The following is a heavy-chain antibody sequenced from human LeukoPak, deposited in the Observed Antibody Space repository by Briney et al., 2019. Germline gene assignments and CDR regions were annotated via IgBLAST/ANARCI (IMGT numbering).Heavy chain of an antibody. CDR2: ISGSGDTI. CDR3: AKVGLVVPAAMISNYYYMDV. V-gene: IGHV3-23*01. Sequence: GGSLRLSCAASGFTFSRYAMSWVRQAPGKGLEWVLVISGSGDTIYYADSVKGRLTISRDNSKNTLYLQMNSLRAEDTAVYYCAKVGLVVPAAMISNYYYMDVWGKGTTVTVSS. D-gene: IGHD2-2*01. CDR1: GFTFSRYA. J-gene: IGHJ6*03.